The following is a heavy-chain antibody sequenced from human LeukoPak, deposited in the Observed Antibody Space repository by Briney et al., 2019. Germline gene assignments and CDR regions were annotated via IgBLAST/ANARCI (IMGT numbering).Heavy chain of an antibody. CDR1: GGSISSYY. D-gene: IGHD6-19*01. CDR3: ARDAPSSGWYVPGFDP. J-gene: IGHJ5*02. V-gene: IGHV4-4*07. CDR2: IYTSGST. Sequence: SETLSLTCTVSGGSISSYYWSWIRQPAGKGLEWIGRIYTSGSTNYNPSLKSRVTMSVDTSKNQFSLKLSSVTAADTAVYYRARDAPSSGWYVPGFDPWGQGTLVTVS.